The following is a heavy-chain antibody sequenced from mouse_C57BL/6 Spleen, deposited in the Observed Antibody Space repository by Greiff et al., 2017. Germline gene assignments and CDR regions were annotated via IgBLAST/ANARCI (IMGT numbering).Heavy chain of an antibody. CDR2: INPSSGYT. CDR3: ARVPYDYDGWFAY. Sequence: QVQLQQSGAELAKPGASVKLSCKASGYTFTSYWMHWVKQRPGQGLEWIGYINPSSGYTKYNQKFKDKATLTADKSSSTAYMQLSSLTYEDSAVYYCARVPYDYDGWFAYWGQGTLVTVSA. CDR1: GYTFTSYW. J-gene: IGHJ3*01. D-gene: IGHD2-4*01. V-gene: IGHV1-7*01.